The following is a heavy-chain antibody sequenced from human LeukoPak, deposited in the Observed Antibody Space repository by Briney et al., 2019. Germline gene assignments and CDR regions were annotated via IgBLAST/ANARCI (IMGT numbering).Heavy chain of an antibody. CDR1: GFPFSSHG. CDR3: ARGGGGRYLVY. D-gene: IGHD1-26*01. V-gene: IGHV3-30*03. J-gene: IGHJ4*02. Sequence: GMSLRLSCAASGFPFSSHGMHWVRQAPGKGLEWVALISYDGSNKYYADSVKGRFTISRDNSKNTLYLQMNSLRAEDTALYYCARGGGGRYLVYWGQGTLVTVSS. CDR2: ISYDGSNK.